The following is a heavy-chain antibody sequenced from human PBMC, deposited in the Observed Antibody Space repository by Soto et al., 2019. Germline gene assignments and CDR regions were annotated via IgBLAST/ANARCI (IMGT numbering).Heavy chain of an antibody. V-gene: IGHV3-30*09. CDR3: AKARHSTSWYGLEADF. D-gene: IGHD6-13*01. J-gene: IGHJ4*02. Sequence: PVGSLRLSCAASGFIFSDYAMHWVRQAPGKGLEWVAVISYGGDNKYYADSVRGRFAISRDNLKNTLDLQMNSLNPEDTAVYHCAKARHSTSWYGLEADFWGQGTLVTVSS. CDR1: GFIFSDYA. CDR2: ISYGGDNK.